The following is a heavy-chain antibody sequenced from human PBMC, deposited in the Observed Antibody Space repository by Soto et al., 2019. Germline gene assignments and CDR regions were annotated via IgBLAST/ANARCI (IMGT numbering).Heavy chain of an antibody. CDR2: IIPILDMV. CDR3: SRGLAVVPAPESGLHWFDP. V-gene: IGHV1-69*02. Sequence: QVQLVQSGAEVKKPGSSVNVSCKASGGTFSTYSIGWVRQAHGQGLEWMGRIIPILDMVNDAQKFQDGVTIPAGKFANTAYMGLSSLKSDDTAVYYCSRGLAVVPAPESGLHWFDPWGQGTLVTVSS. J-gene: IGHJ5*02. D-gene: IGHD2-2*01. CDR1: GGTFSTYS.